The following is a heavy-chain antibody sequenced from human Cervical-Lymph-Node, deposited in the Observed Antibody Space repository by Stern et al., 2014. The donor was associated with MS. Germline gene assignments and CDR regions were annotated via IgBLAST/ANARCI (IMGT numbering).Heavy chain of an antibody. Sequence: QVTLRESGPTLVKPTQTVTLTCTLSGFSVATAGVGVGWIRQPPGKALEWLALTYLDGDKLYSPSLKNRLTIIKDTSKNQVVLTMTNVDPVDTATYYCAHSRVKYCRGGTCYSSLFDYWGQGTLVTVSS. CDR2: TYLDGDK. CDR3: AHSRVKYCRGGTCYSSLFDY. V-gene: IGHV2-5*02. D-gene: IGHD2-15*01. CDR1: GFSVATAGVG. J-gene: IGHJ4*02.